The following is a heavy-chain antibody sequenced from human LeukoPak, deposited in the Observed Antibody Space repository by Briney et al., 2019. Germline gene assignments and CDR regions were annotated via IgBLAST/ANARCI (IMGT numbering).Heavy chain of an antibody. CDR2: ISTYNGNT. J-gene: IGHJ4*02. D-gene: IGHD1-7*01. V-gene: IGHV1-18*01. CDR3: AREYNWNYDY. CDR1: NYTFTSYG. Sequence: ASVKVSCKASNYTFTSYGIGWVRQAPGQGLEWMGWISTYNGNTNYAQTLQGRVTMSTDTSTSTAYLELRSLKSDDTAVYYCAREYNWNYDYWGQGTLVTVSS.